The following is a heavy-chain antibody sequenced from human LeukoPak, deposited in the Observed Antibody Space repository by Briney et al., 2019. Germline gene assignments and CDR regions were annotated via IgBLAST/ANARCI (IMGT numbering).Heavy chain of an antibody. V-gene: IGHV3-21*01. CDR3: AREESSSKEDY. J-gene: IGHJ4*02. CDR2: ISSSSSYI. Sequence: GGSLRLSCAASGFTFSSYSMNWVRQAPGKGLEWVSSISSSSSYIYYADSVKGRFTISRDNAKNSLYLQMNSLRAEDTAVYYCAREESSSKEDYWGQGTLVTVSS. D-gene: IGHD6-6*01. CDR1: GFTFSSYS.